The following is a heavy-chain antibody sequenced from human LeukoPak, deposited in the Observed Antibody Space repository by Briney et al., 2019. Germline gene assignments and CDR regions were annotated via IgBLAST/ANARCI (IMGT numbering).Heavy chain of an antibody. D-gene: IGHD2-2*02. Sequence: GGSLRLSCAASGFTVSSNYMSWVRQAPGKGLEWVSVIYSGGSTYYADSVKGRFTIPRHNSKNTLYLQMNSLRAEDTAVYYCARDDIVVVPAAIGSRYYYYGMDVWGQGTTVTVSS. CDR2: IYSGGST. CDR3: ARDDIVVVPAAIGSRYYYYGMDV. J-gene: IGHJ6*02. V-gene: IGHV3-53*04. CDR1: GFTVSSNY.